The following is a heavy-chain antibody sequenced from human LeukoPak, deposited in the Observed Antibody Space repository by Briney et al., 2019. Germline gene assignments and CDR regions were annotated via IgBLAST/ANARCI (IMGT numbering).Heavy chain of an antibody. V-gene: IGHV7-4-1*02. CDR3: ARSNNDGDYLGVGFDY. D-gene: IGHD4-17*01. Sequence: ASVKDSCKASGYTFSSYAMNWVRQAPGQGLEWMGWINTNTGNPTYAQGFTGRFVFSLDTSVSTAYLQISSLQAEDTAVYYCARSNNDGDYLGVGFDYWGQGTLVTVSS. J-gene: IGHJ4*02. CDR1: GYTFSSYA. CDR2: INTNTGNP.